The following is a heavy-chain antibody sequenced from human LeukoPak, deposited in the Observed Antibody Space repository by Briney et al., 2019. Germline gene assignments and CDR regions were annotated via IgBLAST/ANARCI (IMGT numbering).Heavy chain of an antibody. CDR3: ASAYSGSYLGAIDY. Sequence: GASVKVSCKASGGTFSSYAISWVRQAPGQGLEWMGGIIPIFGTANYAQKFQGRVTITADESTSTAYMELSSLRSEDTAVYYCASAYSGSYLGAIDYWGQGTLVTVSS. V-gene: IGHV1-69*13. CDR2: IIPIFGTA. J-gene: IGHJ4*02. CDR1: GGTFSSYA. D-gene: IGHD1-26*01.